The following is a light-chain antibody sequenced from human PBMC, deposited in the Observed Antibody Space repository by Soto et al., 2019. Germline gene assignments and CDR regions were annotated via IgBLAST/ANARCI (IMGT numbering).Light chain of an antibody. V-gene: IGLV2-14*03. Sequence: QSVLTQPASVSGSPGQSIAISCTGTSSDVGAYDYVSWYQQHPDKAPKLIIYEVSHRPAGVSNRFSASKYVNTATLTISGLQTEDEDDYCCASHPPCNPQVFGTGIRV. CDR3: ASHPPCNPQV. CDR1: SSDVGAYDY. J-gene: IGLJ1*01. CDR2: EVS.